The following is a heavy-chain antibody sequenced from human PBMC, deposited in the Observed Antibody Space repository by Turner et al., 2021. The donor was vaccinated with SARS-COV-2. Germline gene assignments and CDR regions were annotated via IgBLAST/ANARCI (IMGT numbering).Heavy chain of an antibody. D-gene: IGHD2-2*01. CDR3: ARDREDCSSSSCYEAY. V-gene: IGHV3-30*03. Sequence: QVQLVESGGGVVQPGRSLRLSCAASGFSFSSYGMHWVRQAPGKGLEWVVFISYDGSYKYYADSVKGRFTISRDNSKNTLYLQMNSLRAEDTAVYYCARDREDCSSSSCYEAYWGQGTLVTVSS. J-gene: IGHJ4*02. CDR2: ISYDGSYK. CDR1: GFSFSSYG.